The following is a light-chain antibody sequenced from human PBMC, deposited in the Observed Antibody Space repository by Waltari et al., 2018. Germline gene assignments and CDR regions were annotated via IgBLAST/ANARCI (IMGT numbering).Light chain of an antibody. Sequence: QPVLTQPPSASGTPGQRVTMSCSGSSSNIGSTYEHWYQQLPGTAPKLLIYRSNQRPSGVPDRFSGSKSGTSASLAISGLRSEDEADYYCAVWDDRLSGPVFGGGTKLTVL. CDR1: SSNIGSTY. CDR2: RSN. V-gene: IGLV1-47*01. CDR3: AVWDDRLSGPV. J-gene: IGLJ2*01.